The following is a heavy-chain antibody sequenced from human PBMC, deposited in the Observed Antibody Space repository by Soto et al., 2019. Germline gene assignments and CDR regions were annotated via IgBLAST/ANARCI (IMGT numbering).Heavy chain of an antibody. CDR1: RDTFTSYY. V-gene: IGHV1-46*01. J-gene: IGHJ5*02. Sequence: ASVKVSCKAPRDTFTSYYINWVRQAPGQGLEWMGVINPHGGSTAYAQKFKGRVTLTRGTSASTAYMEVSSLTSEDTAMYYCARSSGGNFGIIIEGTNWFAPWGQGTLVTVSS. CDR2: INPHGGST. D-gene: IGHD1-26*01. CDR3: ARSSGGNFGIIIEGTNWFAP.